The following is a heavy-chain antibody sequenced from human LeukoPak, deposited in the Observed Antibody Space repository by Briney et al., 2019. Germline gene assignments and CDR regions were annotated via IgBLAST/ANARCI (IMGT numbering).Heavy chain of an antibody. CDR1: GFTFSSYA. CDR2: ISYDGSNK. D-gene: IGHD3-3*01. V-gene: IGHV3-30-3*01. CDR3: ARDLDFGVVIIPLAYYYGMDV. J-gene: IGHJ6*02. Sequence: GRSLRLSCAASGFTFSSYAMHWVRQAPGKGLEWVAVISYDGSNKYYADSVKGRFTISRDNSKNTLYLQMNSLRAEDTAVYYCARDLDFGVVIIPLAYYYGMDVWGQGTTATVSS.